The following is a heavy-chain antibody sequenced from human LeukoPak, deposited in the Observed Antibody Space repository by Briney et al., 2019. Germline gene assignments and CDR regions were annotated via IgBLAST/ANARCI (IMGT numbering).Heavy chain of an antibody. V-gene: IGHV4-31*03. CDR2: IYYSGST. CDR3: ARGDTYYDFWSGYSGWVYMDV. CDR1: GGSISSGGYY. Sequence: SQTLSLTCTVSGGSISSGGYYWIWIRQHPGKGLEWIGYIYYSGSTYYNTSLKSRVTISVDTSKNQFSLKLSSVTAAYTAVYYCARGDTYYDFWSGYSGWVYMDVWGKGTPVTVSS. J-gene: IGHJ6*03. D-gene: IGHD3-3*01.